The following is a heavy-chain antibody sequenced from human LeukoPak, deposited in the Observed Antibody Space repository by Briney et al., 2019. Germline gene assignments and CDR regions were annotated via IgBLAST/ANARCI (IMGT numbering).Heavy chain of an antibody. J-gene: IGHJ4*02. CDR3: AKDHGSGSELDY. Sequence: SETLSLTCTVSGGSLSTAGYYWGWIRQPSGKGLEWIGSIYSGGRTYYNPSLESRVTISKDTSKNQFSLRLTSVTAADTAVYYCAKDHGSGSELDYWGQGTLVTVSS. D-gene: IGHD3-10*01. CDR1: GGSLSTAGYY. CDR2: IYSGGRT. V-gene: IGHV4-39*07.